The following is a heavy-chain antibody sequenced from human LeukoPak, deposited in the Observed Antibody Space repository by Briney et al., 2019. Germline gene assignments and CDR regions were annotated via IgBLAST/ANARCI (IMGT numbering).Heavy chain of an antibody. CDR2: IKQDGSEK. D-gene: IGHD3-3*01. V-gene: IGHV3-7*03. CDR3: ARGGRFLVIDY. Sequence: GRSLRLSCAASGFTFSSYWMSWVRQAPGKGLEWVANIKQDGSEKYYVDSVKGRFTISRDNAKNSLYLQMNSLRAEDTAVYYCARGGRFLVIDYWGQGTLVTVSS. J-gene: IGHJ4*02. CDR1: GFTFSSYW.